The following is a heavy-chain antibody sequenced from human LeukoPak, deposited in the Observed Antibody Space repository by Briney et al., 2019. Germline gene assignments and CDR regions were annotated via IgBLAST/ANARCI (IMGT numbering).Heavy chain of an antibody. CDR3: ARGEEVVGATLRFYYFDY. Sequence: HSETLSLTRAVYGGSFSGYYWSWIRQPPGKGLEWIGEINHSGSTNYNPSLKSRVTISVDTSKNQFSLKLSSVTAADTAVYYCARGEEVVGATLRFYYFDYWGQGTLVTVSS. CDR2: INHSGST. V-gene: IGHV4-34*01. D-gene: IGHD1-26*01. CDR1: GGSFSGYY. J-gene: IGHJ4*02.